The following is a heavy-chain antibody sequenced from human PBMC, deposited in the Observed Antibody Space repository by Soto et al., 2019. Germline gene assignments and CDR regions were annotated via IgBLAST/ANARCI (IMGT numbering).Heavy chain of an antibody. J-gene: IGHJ4*02. V-gene: IGHV3-11*01. D-gene: IGHD3-16*01. Sequence: QVQLVESGGGLVEPGGSLRLSCAASGFTLSDYYMSWVRQAPGKGLEWLSYISSSSTTVYYVDSVKGRFTISRDNAKNSLYLQMDSLRVEDTPVYYCARDGVLPTGPIEYWGQGAQVTVSS. CDR1: GFTLSDYY. CDR2: ISSSSTTV. CDR3: ARDGVLPTGPIEY.